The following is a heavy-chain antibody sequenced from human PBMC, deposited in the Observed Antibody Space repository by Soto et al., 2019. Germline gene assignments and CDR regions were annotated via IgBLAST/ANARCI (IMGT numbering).Heavy chain of an antibody. CDR2: IKSKTDGGTT. CDR1: GFTFSNAW. Sequence: PGGSLRLSCAASGFTFSNAWMSWVRQAPGKGLEWVGRIKSKTDGGTTDYAAPVKGRFTISRDDSKNTLYLQMNSLKTEDTAVYYCTTDHPHKKGYYDGMDVWGQGTTVTVSS. J-gene: IGHJ6*02. CDR3: TTDHPHKKGYYDGMDV. V-gene: IGHV3-15*01.